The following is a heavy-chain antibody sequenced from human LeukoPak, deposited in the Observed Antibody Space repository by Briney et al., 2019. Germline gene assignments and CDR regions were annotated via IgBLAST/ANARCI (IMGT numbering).Heavy chain of an antibody. CDR3: ARDFGYYGSGTSDI. V-gene: IGHV3-53*01. D-gene: IGHD3-10*01. Sequence: PGGSLRLSCAASGFTVSRSYMSWVRRAPGKGLEWVSVIYSGGSRYYADSVQGQFTISRDNSKNTVFLQMNSLRAEDTAMYYCARDFGYYGSGTSDIWGQGTMVTVSS. J-gene: IGHJ3*02. CDR1: GFTVSRSY. CDR2: IYSGGSR.